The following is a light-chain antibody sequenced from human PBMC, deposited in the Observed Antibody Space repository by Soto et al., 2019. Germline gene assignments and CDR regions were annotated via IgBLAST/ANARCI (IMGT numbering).Light chain of an antibody. Sequence: EIVLTQSPGTLSLSPGERATVSCRASQIVRSRYLAWYQQKPGQAPRVLIYGESNRASGIPDRFSGSGSETDFTLTISRLEPEDFALYYCQQYAGSPITFGQGTRLEIK. J-gene: IGKJ5*01. CDR1: QIVRSRY. V-gene: IGKV3-20*01. CDR3: QQYAGSPIT. CDR2: GES.